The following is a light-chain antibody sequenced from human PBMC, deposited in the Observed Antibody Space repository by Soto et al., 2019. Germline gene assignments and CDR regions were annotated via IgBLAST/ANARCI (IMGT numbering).Light chain of an antibody. Sequence: SALTQPPSASGSPGQSVTISCTGTSSDVGGYDYVSWYQQHPGKAPKLMIYEVTIRPSGVSDRFSGSKSGNTASLTVSGLQAEDEADYYCSSYTGGNPSHVFGTGTKVTVL. CDR2: EVT. CDR1: SSDVGGYDY. J-gene: IGLJ1*01. CDR3: SSYTGGNPSHV. V-gene: IGLV2-8*01.